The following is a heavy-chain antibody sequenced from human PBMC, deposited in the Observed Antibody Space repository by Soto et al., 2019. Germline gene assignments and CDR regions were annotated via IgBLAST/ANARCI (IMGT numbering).Heavy chain of an antibody. V-gene: IGHV4-30-4*01. CDR1: GGSISSGDYY. CDR3: ARDGGAGLLWFGGSSGYFDY. Sequence: QVQLQESGPGLVKPSQTLSLTCTVSGGSISSGDYYWSWIRQPPGKGLEWIGYIYYSGSTYYNPSLKSRVTISVDTSKNQFSLKLSSVTAADTAVYYCARDGGAGLLWFGGSSGYFDYWGQGTLVTVSS. D-gene: IGHD3-10*01. J-gene: IGHJ4*02. CDR2: IYYSGST.